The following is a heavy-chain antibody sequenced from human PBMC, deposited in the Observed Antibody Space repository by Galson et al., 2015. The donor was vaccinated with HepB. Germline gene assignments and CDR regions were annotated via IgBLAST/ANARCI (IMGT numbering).Heavy chain of an antibody. V-gene: IGHV3-30-3*01. D-gene: IGHD3-10*01. CDR2: VSYDGNKR. Sequence: SLRLSCAASAFTFSSYAMHWVRQAPGKGLEWVAFVSYDGNKRNTADSVKGRFTISRDNSKNALYLQLNSLRVEDTAVYFCARGSLGGNDAFDIWGQGTMVTVSS. CDR3: ARGSLGGNDAFDI. J-gene: IGHJ3*02. CDR1: AFTFSSYA.